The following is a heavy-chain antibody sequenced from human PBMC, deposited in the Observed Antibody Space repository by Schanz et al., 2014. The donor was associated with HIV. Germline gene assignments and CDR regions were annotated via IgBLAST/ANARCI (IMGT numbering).Heavy chain of an antibody. D-gene: IGHD3-3*01. J-gene: IGHJ5*02. CDR3: ARDLGGDFWSSQGGLDP. CDR1: GGTSSIYA. Sequence: QVQLVQSGAEVKKPGSSVKVACKASGGTSSIYAISWVRQAPGQGLEWMGGIIPLSGTPFYAQKFQGRVAITADKSTGTVYMDVGSLTSEDTAVYFCARDLGGDFWSSQGGLDPWGQGTLVTVSS. CDR2: IIPLSGTP. V-gene: IGHV1-69*06.